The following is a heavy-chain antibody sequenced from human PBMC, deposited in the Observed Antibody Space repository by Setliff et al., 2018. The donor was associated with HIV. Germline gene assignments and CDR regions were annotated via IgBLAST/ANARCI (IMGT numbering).Heavy chain of an antibody. CDR2: MHNSGST. V-gene: IGHV4-34*01. D-gene: IGHD3-22*01. CDR1: GDSFSAYY. J-gene: IGHJ4*02. CDR3: ARDLNYYDSSGSPYFDY. Sequence: SETLSLTCAVYGDSFSAYYWGWIRQPPGKGLEWIGSMHNSGSTYYNPSVKSRVTISVDTSKNQFSLKLSSVTAADTAVYYCARDLNYYDSSGSPYFDYWGQGTLVTVPQ.